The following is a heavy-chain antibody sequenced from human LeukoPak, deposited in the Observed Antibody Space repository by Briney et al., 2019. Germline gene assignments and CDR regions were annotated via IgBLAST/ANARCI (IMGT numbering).Heavy chain of an antibody. CDR2: INPSGGST. D-gene: IGHD3-10*01. Sequence: GASVKVSCKASGYSFTTYDINWVRQAPGQGLEWMGIINPSGGSTSYAQKFQGRVTMTRDTSTSTVYMELSSLRSEDTAVYYCARDMVFASAATNDYWGQGTLVTVSS. CDR3: ARDMVFASAATNDY. CDR1: GYSFTTYD. V-gene: IGHV1-46*01. J-gene: IGHJ4*02.